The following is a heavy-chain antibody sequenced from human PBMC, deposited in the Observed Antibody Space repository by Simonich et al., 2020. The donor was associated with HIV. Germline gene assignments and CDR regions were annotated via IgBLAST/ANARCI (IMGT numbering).Heavy chain of an antibody. CDR1: GFTFSSNY. Sequence: VQLVESGGGVVQPGRSLRLSCAVSGFTFSSNYMSWVRQAPGKGVEWVSVIYSGGATYYADSVKGRFTISRHISKNTLWLQMSNLRAEDTAVYYCASERHVRDGFQHWGQGTLVTVSS. V-gene: IGHV3-53*04. J-gene: IGHJ1*01. CDR3: ASERHVRDGFQH. D-gene: IGHD2-8*01. CDR2: IYSGGAT.